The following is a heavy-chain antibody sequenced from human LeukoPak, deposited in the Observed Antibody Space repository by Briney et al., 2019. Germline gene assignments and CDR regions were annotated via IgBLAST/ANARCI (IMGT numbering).Heavy chain of an antibody. CDR1: GFSFTKYA. CDR2: MSSSGDST. CDR3: AKVSFDGGVIPYFDS. J-gene: IGHJ4*02. Sequence: PGGSLRLSCAASGFSFTKYAMSWVRQAPGKGLEWVAGMSSSGDSTDYADSVKGRFTISRDNYKNTLYLQMDSLRVEDTAVFYCAKVSFDGGVIPYFDSWGQGTVVTVSS. V-gene: IGHV3-23*01. D-gene: IGHD3-16*02.